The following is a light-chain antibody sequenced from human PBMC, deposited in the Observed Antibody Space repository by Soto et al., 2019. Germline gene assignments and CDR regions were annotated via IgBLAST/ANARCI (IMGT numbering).Light chain of an antibody. Sequence: QLVLTQSPSASASLGASVKLTCTLSSGHSSYAIAWHQQQPEKGPRYLMKLDSDGSHTKGDAIPDRFSGSSSGAERYLTISRLQSEDEADYYFQTWGTGIHVVFGGGTQLTVL. CDR3: QTWGTGIHVV. CDR1: SGHSSYA. V-gene: IGLV4-69*01. J-gene: IGLJ2*01. CDR2: LDSDGSH.